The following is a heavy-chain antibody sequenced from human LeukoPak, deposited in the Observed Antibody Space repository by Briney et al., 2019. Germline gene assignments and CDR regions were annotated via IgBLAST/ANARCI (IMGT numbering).Heavy chain of an antibody. CDR2: IYTSGST. Sequence: SETLSLTCTVSGGSISSYYWSWIRQPAGKGLEWIGRIYTSGSTNYNPSLKSRVTMSVDTSKNQFSLKLSSVTAAGTAVYYCARRSAVAGIFYFDYWGQGTLVTVSS. D-gene: IGHD6-19*01. V-gene: IGHV4-4*07. CDR1: GGSISSYY. CDR3: ARRSAVAGIFYFDY. J-gene: IGHJ4*02.